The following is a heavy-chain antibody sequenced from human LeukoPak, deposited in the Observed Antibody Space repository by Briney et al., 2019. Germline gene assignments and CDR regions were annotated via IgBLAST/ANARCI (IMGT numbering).Heavy chain of an antibody. CDR1: GYTFTIYG. V-gene: IGHV1-18*01. CDR3: ARDGRGATQDY. Sequence: ASVTVSFKASGYTFTIYGISWGRQAPGQGLGWMGWISAYNGNTNYAQKLQGRVTMNTDTSTSTAYMELRSLRSDDTAVYYCARDGRGATQDYWGQGTLVTVSS. CDR2: ISAYNGNT. J-gene: IGHJ4*02. D-gene: IGHD1-26*01.